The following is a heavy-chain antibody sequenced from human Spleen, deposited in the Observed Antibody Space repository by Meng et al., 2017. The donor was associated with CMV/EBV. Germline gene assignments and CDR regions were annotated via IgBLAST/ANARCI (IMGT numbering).Heavy chain of an antibody. CDR2: ISGSGGST. J-gene: IGHJ6*02. Sequence: GESLKISCAASGFTFSSYAMSWVRQAPGKGLEWVSAISGSGGSTYYADSVKGRFTISRDNAKNSLYLQMNSLRAEDTAVYYCARDSKPRDMSSVSMNYYYYYGMDVWGQGTTVTVSS. V-gene: IGHV3-23*01. CDR3: ARDSKPRDMSSVSMNYYYYYGMDV. D-gene: IGHD2/OR15-2a*01. CDR1: GFTFSSYA.